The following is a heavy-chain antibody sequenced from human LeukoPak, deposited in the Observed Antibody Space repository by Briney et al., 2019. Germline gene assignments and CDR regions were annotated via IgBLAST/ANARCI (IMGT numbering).Heavy chain of an antibody. J-gene: IGHJ4*02. CDR2: ISTTSTSI. D-gene: IGHD1-26*01. V-gene: IGHV3-21*06. Sequence: GGSLRLSCAASGFAFSGYSMNWVRQAPGRGPEWVSLISTTSTSIYYADSVEGRFTVSRDNAKNLLYLQMNSLRAEDSAVYYCARGVGATHFDCWGQGTLATVS. CDR3: ARGVGATHFDC. CDR1: GFAFSGYS.